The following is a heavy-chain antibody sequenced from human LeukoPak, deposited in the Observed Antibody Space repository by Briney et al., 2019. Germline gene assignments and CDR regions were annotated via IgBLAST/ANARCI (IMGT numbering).Heavy chain of an antibody. D-gene: IGHD5-18*01. CDR1: GGTFSSYA. CDR2: IIPIFGTA. CDR3: ARARGVDTAMVTSHYYYMDV. J-gene: IGHJ6*03. Sequence: SVKVSCKASGGTFSSYAISWVRQAPGQGLEWMGGIIPIFGTANYAQKFQGRVTITADKSTSTAYMELSSLRSEDTAVYYCARARGVDTAMVTSHYYYMDVWGKGTTVTVSS. V-gene: IGHV1-69*06.